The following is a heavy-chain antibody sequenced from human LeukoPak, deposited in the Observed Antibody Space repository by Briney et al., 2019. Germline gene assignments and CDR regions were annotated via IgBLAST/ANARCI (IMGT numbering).Heavy chain of an antibody. Sequence: SETLSLTCTVSGASISSSSYYWGWIRQPPGTGLEWIGSIYYSGSTHYNPSLKSRVTISVDTSKTQFPLKLSYVTAEDTAVYYCARGGSSWYDYFGYWGQGTLVTVSS. J-gene: IGHJ4*02. CDR3: ARGGSSWYDYFGY. CDR1: GASISSSSYY. D-gene: IGHD6-13*01. CDR2: IYYSGST. V-gene: IGHV4-39*01.